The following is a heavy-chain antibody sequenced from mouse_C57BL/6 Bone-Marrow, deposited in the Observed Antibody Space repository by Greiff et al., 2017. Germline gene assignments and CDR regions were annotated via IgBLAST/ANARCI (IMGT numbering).Heavy chain of an antibody. CDR1: GYAFSSSW. CDR2: IYPGDGDT. J-gene: IGHJ2*01. CDR3: SGGRGLDFYY. Sequence: VQLQESGPELVKPGASVKISCKASGYAFSSSWMNWVKQRHGKGLEWIGRIYPGDGDTNYNGKFKGKATRTADKSSSTAYMQLSSLTSEDSAVYFCSGGRGLDFYYWGQGTTLKVSS. V-gene: IGHV1-82*01.